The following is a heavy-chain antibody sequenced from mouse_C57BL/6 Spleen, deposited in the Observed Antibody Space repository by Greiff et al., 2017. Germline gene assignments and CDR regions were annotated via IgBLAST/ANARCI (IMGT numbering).Heavy chain of an antibody. CDR2: ISGGGGNT. CDR1: GFTFSSYT. J-gene: IGHJ4*01. Sequence: EVKLVESGGGLVKPGGSLKLSCAASGFTFSSYTMSWVRQTPEKRLEWVATISGGGGNTYYPDSVKGRFTISRDNAKNTLYLQMSSLSSEDTALYYCARQVDLLRGYYAMDYWGQGTSVTVSS. CDR3: ARQVDLLRGYYAMDY. D-gene: IGHD2-1*01. V-gene: IGHV5-9*01.